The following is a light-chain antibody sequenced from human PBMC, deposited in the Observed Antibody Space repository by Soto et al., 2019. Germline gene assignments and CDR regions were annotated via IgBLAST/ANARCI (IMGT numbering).Light chain of an antibody. J-gene: IGKJ1*01. CDR3: QQYYSWPRT. Sequence: VMTQSPATLSVSPGERATLSCRAGRSVDSNLAWYQQKPGQAPRLLIYDASTRATGIPARFSGSGSGTEFTLSISSLQYEDFAIYYCQQYYSWPRTLGQGTKVDLK. CDR2: DAS. V-gene: IGKV3-15*01. CDR1: RSVDSN.